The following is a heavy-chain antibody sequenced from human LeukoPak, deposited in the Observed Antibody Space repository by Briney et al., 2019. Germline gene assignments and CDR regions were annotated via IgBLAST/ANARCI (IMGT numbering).Heavy chain of an antibody. CDR1: GLTFSNYG. J-gene: IGHJ6*02. CDR3: ARDLYYYYGMDV. CDR2: ISYDGSNK. V-gene: IGHV3-30*03. Sequence: GRSLRLSCAASGLTFSNYGMHWVRQAPGKGLEWVAVISYDGSNKYYADSVKGRFTISRDNSKNTLYLQMNSLRAEDTAVYYCARDLYYYYGMDVWGQGTTVTVSS.